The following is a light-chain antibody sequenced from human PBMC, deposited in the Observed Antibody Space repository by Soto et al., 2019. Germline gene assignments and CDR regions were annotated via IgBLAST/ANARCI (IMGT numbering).Light chain of an antibody. CDR3: QQYGRSPLT. J-gene: IGKJ4*01. CDR1: QSVMSNY. CDR2: GAS. V-gene: IGKV3-20*01. Sequence: EIVLTQSPATLSLSPGDRATLSCRASQSVMSNYLAWYQQKPGQAPRLLIYGASTRATGIPDRLTGSGSGTDFTLTISRLEPEDFAVYHCQQYGRSPLTFGGGTKVAIK.